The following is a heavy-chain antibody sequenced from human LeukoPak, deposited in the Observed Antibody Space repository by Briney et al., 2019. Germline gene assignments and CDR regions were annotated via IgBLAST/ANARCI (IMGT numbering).Heavy chain of an antibody. CDR2: IKQDGSEK. CDR1: GFTFSSYW. J-gene: IGHJ3*02. CDR3: ARYVGTAMVTGAFDI. D-gene: IGHD5-18*01. V-gene: IGHV3-7*01. Sequence: GGSLRLSCAASGFTFSSYWMSWVRQAPGKGLEWVANIKQDGSEKYYVDSVKGRFTISRDNAKNSLYLQMNSLRAEDTAVYYCARYVGTAMVTGAFDIWGQGTMVTVSS.